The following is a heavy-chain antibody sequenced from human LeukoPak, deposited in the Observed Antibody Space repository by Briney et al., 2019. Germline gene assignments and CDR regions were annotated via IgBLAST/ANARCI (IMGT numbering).Heavy chain of an antibody. CDR1: GYTFTGYY. V-gene: IGHV1-2*02. CDR3: ARDWYYGDGYFDY. CDR2: INPSSGGT. D-gene: IGHD4-17*01. Sequence: ASMKVSFKASGYTFTGYYMHWVRQAPGQGLEWMGWINPSSGGTNYAQKFQGRVTLTRDTSISTAYMELSRLRSDDTAVYYCARDWYYGDGYFDYWGQGTLVTVSS. J-gene: IGHJ4*02.